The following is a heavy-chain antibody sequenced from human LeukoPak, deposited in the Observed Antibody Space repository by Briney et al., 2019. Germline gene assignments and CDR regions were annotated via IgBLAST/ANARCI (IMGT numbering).Heavy chain of an antibody. CDR1: GFTVSTNY. V-gene: IGHV3-66*01. CDR2: IYSGGTT. CDR3: ARDPSGYYDYFDY. Sequence: PGGSLRLSCAASGFTVSTNYMTWVRQAPGKGLEWVSVIYSGGTTYYADSVKGRFTISRDNAKNSLYLQMNSLRAEDTAVYHCARDPSGYYDYFDYWGQGTLVTVSS. J-gene: IGHJ4*02. D-gene: IGHD3-22*01.